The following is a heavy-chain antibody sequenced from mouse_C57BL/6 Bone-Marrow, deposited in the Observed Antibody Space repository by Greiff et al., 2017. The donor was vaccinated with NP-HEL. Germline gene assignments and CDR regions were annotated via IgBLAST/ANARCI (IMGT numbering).Heavy chain of an antibody. CDR1: GFTFSSYG. D-gene: IGHD1-1*01. J-gene: IGHJ1*03. Sequence: EVQLKESGGDLVKPGGSLKLSCAASGFTFSSYGMSWVRQTPDKRLEWVATISSGGSYTYYPDSVKGRFTISRDNAKNTLYLQMSSLKSEYTAMYYCARPVYYYGSSYGYLYFDVWGTGTTVTVSS. CDR2: ISSGGSYT. CDR3: ARPVYYYGSSYGYLYFDV. V-gene: IGHV5-6*01.